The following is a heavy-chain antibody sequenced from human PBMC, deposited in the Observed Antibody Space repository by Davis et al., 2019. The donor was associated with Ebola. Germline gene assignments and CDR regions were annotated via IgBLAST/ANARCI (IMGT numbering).Heavy chain of an antibody. CDR3: ARGRYYGSGSYYMNY. CDR1: GGSFSGYY. CDR2: INHSGST. J-gene: IGHJ4*02. V-gene: IGHV4-34*01. Sequence: PSETLSLTCAVYGGSFSGYYWSWIRQPPGKGLEWIGEINHSGSTNYNPSLKSRVTISVDTSKNQFSLNLSSVTAADTAVYYCARGRYYGSGSYYMNYWGQGTLVTVSS. D-gene: IGHD3-10*01.